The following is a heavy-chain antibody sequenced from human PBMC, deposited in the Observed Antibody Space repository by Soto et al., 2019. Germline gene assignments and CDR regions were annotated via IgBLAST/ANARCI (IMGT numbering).Heavy chain of an antibody. D-gene: IGHD1-26*01. V-gene: IGHV1-2*04. J-gene: IGHJ4*02. Sequence: GASVKVSCKSSGHTFTDYYLHWVRQAPGQGLEWMGWVNTNSAATKYAQKFQGWITMTRDTSSSTAYMELIRLTSDDTAMYYRARGLTRGWDGYFDYWGQGTLVTVSS. CDR1: GHTFTDYY. CDR2: VNTNSAAT. CDR3: ARGLTRGWDGYFDY.